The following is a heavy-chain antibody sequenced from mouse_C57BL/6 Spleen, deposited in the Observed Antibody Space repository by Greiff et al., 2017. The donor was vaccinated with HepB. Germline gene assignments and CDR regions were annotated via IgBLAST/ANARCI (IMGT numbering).Heavy chain of an antibody. Sequence: EVQLQQSGPELVKPGASVKISCKASGYTFTDYYMNWVKQSHGKSLEWIGDINPNNGGTSYNQKFKGKATLTVDKSSSTAYMELRSLTSEDSAVYYCARRGRRGSSYGYAMDYWGQGTSVTVSS. CDR3: ARRGRRGSSYGYAMDY. CDR2: INPNNGGT. D-gene: IGHD1-1*01. CDR1: GYTFTDYY. V-gene: IGHV1-26*01. J-gene: IGHJ4*01.